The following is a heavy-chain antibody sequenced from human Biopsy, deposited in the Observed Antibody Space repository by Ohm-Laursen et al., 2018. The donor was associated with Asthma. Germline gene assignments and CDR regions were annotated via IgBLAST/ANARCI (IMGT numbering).Heavy chain of an antibody. D-gene: IGHD3-22*01. Sequence: SLRLSCAASGFTFSSYGMHWVRQAPGKGLEWVAVIWNDGSNKYYADSVKGRFTISRDNSKNTLYLQMNSLRAEDTAVYYCARDFYDSSGYLHFDYWGQGTLVTVSS. CDR2: IWNDGSNK. CDR1: GFTFSSYG. CDR3: ARDFYDSSGYLHFDY. V-gene: IGHV3-33*01. J-gene: IGHJ4*02.